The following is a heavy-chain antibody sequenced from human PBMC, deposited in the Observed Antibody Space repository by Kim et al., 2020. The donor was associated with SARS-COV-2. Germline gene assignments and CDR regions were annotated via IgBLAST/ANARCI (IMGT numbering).Heavy chain of an antibody. J-gene: IGHJ4*02. CDR3: AREPPIGYDSSGYYWALPLFDY. Sequence: SETLSLTCTVSGGSISSSSYYWGWIRQPPGKGLEWIGSIYYSGSTYYNPSLKSRVTITVDTSKNQFSLKLSSVTAADTAVYYCAREPPIGYDSSGYYWALPLFDYWGQGTLVTVSS. V-gene: IGHV4-39*02. CDR1: GGSISSSSYY. D-gene: IGHD3-22*01. CDR2: IYYSGST.